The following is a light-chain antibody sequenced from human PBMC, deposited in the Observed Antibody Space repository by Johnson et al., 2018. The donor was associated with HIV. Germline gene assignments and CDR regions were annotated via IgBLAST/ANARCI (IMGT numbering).Light chain of an antibody. Sequence: QSVLTQPPSVSAAPGQKVTISCSGSSSNIGNNYVSWYQQLPGTAPKLLIYANTKRPSGIPDRFSGSKSGTSATLGITGLQTGDEAEYYCGTWDSSLSVYVFGTGTKGTVL. CDR1: SSNIGNNY. J-gene: IGLJ1*01. V-gene: IGLV1-51*01. CDR2: ANT. CDR3: GTWDSSLSVYV.